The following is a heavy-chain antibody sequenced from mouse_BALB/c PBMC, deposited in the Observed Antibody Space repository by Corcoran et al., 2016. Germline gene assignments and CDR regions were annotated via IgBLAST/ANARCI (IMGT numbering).Heavy chain of an antibody. CDR2: INTYTGEP. V-gene: IGHV9-3-1*01. CDR3: AREPYAMDY. Sequence: QIQLVQSGPELKKPGETVKISCKASGYTFTNYGMNWVKQALGKGLKWMGWINTYTGEPTYADDFKGRFAFSLETSASTAYLQINNLKNEDTATYFCAREPYAMDYGGQGTSVTVSS. CDR1: GYTFTNYG. J-gene: IGHJ4*01.